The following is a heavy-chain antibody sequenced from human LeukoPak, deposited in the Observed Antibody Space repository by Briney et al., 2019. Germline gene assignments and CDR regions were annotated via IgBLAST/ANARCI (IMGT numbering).Heavy chain of an antibody. V-gene: IGHV3-23*01. CDR3: AIDVQDDLDY. D-gene: IGHD1-1*01. CDR1: GFAFSTYV. Sequence: GGSLRLSCAASGFAFSTYVMKWVRQVPGKGLQWISTIDRAGSSDTHYAESVKGRFTISRDNSKNTLYLQMNSLRAEDTAVYYCAIDVQDDLDYWGQGTQVTVSS. CDR2: IDRAGSSDT. J-gene: IGHJ4*02.